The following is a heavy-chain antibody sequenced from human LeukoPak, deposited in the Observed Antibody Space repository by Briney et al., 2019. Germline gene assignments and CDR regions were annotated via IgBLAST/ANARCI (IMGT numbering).Heavy chain of an antibody. CDR2: IAYSGST. V-gene: IGHV4-39*01. CDR3: ARLLQDYDSGDY. Sequence: RPSETLSLSCTVSGGSISSSTDYWGWIRQRPWKGLEWIGSIAYSGSTSYNTSLKIRVTISVNVSKNQFSLNLTSVTAADTAVYYCARLLQDYDSGDYWGQGTLVTVSS. D-gene: IGHD3-10*01. CDR1: GGSISSSTDY. J-gene: IGHJ4*02.